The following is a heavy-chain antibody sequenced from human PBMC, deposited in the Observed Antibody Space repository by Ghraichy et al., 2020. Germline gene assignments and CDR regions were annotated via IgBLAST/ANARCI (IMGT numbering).Heavy chain of an antibody. Sequence: GGSLRLSCAASGFTFSSYGMHWVRQAPGKGLEWVAVIWYDGSNKYYADSVKGRFTISRDNSKNTLYLQMNSLRAEDTAVYYCARPLGGGGDYYYYYYGMDVWGQGTTVTVSS. CDR2: IWYDGSNK. V-gene: IGHV3-33*01. CDR1: GFTFSSYG. J-gene: IGHJ6*02. CDR3: ARPLGGGGDYYYYYYGMDV. D-gene: IGHD2-21*02.